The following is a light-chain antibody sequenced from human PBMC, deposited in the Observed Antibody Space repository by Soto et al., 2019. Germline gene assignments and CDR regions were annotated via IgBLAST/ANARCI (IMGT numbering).Light chain of an antibody. V-gene: IGKV1-5*03. J-gene: IGKJ1*01. CDR1: QSISTW. CDR2: KAS. CDR3: QQYNPYSRT. Sequence: DIHMTQSASSLSASVGYRFTITCRASQSISTWLAWYQQKPGKVPKLLIFKASSLQSGVPSRFRGSGSGTDFTLTISSLQPDDFETYYCQQYNPYSRTFGQGTKVDIK.